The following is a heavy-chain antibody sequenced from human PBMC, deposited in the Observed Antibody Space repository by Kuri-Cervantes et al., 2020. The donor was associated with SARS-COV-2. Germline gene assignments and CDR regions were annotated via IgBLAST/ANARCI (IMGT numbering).Heavy chain of an antibody. V-gene: IGHV4-39*07. CDR1: GGSISSSSYY. J-gene: IGHJ4*02. CDR3: ARPSRLGYSSGWYGV. D-gene: IGHD6-19*01. CDR2: IYHSGST. Sequence: SETLSLTCTVSGGSISSSSYYWGWIRQPPGKGLEWIGSIYHSGSTYYNPSLKSRVTISVDTSKNQFSLKLSSVTAADTGVYYCARPSRLGYSSGWYGVWGQGTLVTVSS.